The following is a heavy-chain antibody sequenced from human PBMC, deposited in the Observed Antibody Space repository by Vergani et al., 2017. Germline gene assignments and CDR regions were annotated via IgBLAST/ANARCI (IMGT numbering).Heavy chain of an antibody. Sequence: QVQLVQSGAEVKKPGSSVKVSCKASGGTFSSYAISWVRQAPGQGLEWMGGIIPIFGTANYAQKFQGRVTITADESTSTAYMELSSLRSEDTAVYYCVSDTGEVPQGGSDNWFDPWGQGTLVTVSS. CDR2: IIPIFGTA. CDR1: GGTFSSYA. CDR3: VSDTGEVPQGGSDNWFDP. V-gene: IGHV1-69*01. D-gene: IGHD3-10*01. J-gene: IGHJ5*02.